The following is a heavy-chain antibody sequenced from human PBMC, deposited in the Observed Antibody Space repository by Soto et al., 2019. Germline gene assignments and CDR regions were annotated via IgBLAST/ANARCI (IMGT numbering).Heavy chain of an antibody. Sequence: GGSLRLSCAASGFTFSSYSMNWVRQAPGKGLEWVSYISSSSSTIYYADSVKGRFTISRDNAKSSLYLQMNSLRDEDTAVYYCARVAVTTIFGVVIFLDYWGQGTLVTVSS. CDR3: ARVAVTTIFGVVIFLDY. J-gene: IGHJ4*02. V-gene: IGHV3-48*02. CDR2: ISSSSSTI. CDR1: GFTFSSYS. D-gene: IGHD3-3*01.